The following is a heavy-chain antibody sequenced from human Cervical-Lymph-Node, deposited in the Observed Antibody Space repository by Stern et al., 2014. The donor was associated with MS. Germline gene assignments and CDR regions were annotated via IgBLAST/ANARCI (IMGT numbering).Heavy chain of an antibody. CDR1: GFTFTSYW. Sequence: EVQLEESGGGLVQPGGSLRLSCAASGFTFTSYWMHWVRQAPGKGLAWVSRINSDGSSIAYADSVKGRFTISRDNANNMPYLQMSSLGAEDTGVYRCARACAGNGNFDYWGQGALVTVSS. CDR2: INSDGSSI. J-gene: IGHJ4*02. D-gene: IGHD4-23*01. V-gene: IGHV3-74*03. CDR3: ARACAGNGNFDY.